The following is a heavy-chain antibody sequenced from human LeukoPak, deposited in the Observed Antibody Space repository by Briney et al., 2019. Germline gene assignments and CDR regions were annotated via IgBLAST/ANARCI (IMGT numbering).Heavy chain of an antibody. CDR3: ASLGYCSGGSCFYGMDV. Sequence: GGSLRLSCAASGFTFSSYAMSWVRQAPGKGLEWVANIKQDGSEKYYVDSVKGRFTISRDNAKNSLYLQMNSLRAEDTAVFYCASLGYCSGGSCFYGMDVWGQGTTVIVSS. V-gene: IGHV3-7*01. D-gene: IGHD2-15*01. J-gene: IGHJ6*02. CDR1: GFTFSSYA. CDR2: IKQDGSEK.